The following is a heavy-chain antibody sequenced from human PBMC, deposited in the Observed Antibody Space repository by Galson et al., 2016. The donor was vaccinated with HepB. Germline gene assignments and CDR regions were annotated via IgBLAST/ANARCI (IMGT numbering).Heavy chain of an antibody. CDR2: IFSGGKT. CDR3: ARGRDTSAWMRAFDI. J-gene: IGHJ3*02. CDR1: GFTVSHEY. Sequence: SLRLSCAASGFTVSHEYMTWVRQAPGRGLEWVSLIFSGGKTHYADSVKGRFTISRQNSNNTVSLQMNSLKTEDTAVYYCARGRDTSAWMRAFDIWGQGTMVTVSS. V-gene: IGHV3-53*04. D-gene: IGHD6-19*01.